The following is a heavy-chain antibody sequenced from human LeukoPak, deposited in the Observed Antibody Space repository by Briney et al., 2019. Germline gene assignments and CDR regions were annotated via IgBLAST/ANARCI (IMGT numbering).Heavy chain of an antibody. CDR3: ARSADRSGYFREITLYYFDY. CDR1: GFTFSDFY. CDR2: ISSRGSTI. Sequence: GGSLRLSCAASGFTFSDFYMTWIRQAPGKGLEWVSYISSRGSTIHYADSVRGRFTISRDNAKKSLYLQMNSLRAEDTAVYYCARSADRSGYFREITLYYFDYWGQGTLVTVSS. J-gene: IGHJ4*02. V-gene: IGHV3-11*01. D-gene: IGHD3-22*01.